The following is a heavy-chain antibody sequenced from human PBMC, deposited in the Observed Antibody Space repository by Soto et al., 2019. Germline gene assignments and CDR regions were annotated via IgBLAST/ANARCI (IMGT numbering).Heavy chain of an antibody. J-gene: IGHJ3*02. CDR1: GYRFTSQT. CDR3: ARLRFCGGDTCYPLDI. Sequence: QVQLVQSGAEVQKPGASVRDSCKASGYRFTSQTIHWVRQAPGQRPEWMGWIIVGSGNTRYSQTLQGRISITRETSASTVYMDLSSLRSEDTAVYYCARLRFCGGDTCYPLDIWGQGTNVIVSS. CDR2: IIVGSGNT. V-gene: IGHV1-3*01. D-gene: IGHD2-21*01.